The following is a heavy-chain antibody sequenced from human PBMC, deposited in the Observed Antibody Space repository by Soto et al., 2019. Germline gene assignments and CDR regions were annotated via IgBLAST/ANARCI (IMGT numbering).Heavy chain of an antibody. CDR1: GFTFSSYW. CDR2: IKQDGSEK. CDR3: ARGEDWGFGGDYYGMDV. V-gene: IGHV3-7*04. Sequence: GGSLRLSCAASGFTFSSYWMSWVRQAPGKGLEWVANIKQDGSEKYYVDSVKGRFTISRDNAKNSLYLQMNSLRAEDTAVYYCARGEDWGFGGDYYGMDVWGQGTTVTVSS. D-gene: IGHD3-10*01. J-gene: IGHJ6*02.